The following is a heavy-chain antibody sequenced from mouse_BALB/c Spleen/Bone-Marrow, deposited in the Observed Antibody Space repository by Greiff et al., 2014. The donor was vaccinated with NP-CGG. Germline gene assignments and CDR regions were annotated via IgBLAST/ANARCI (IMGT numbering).Heavy chain of an antibody. J-gene: IGHJ4*01. CDR3: ARHERGYPYAMDY. CDR2: IWSDGST. V-gene: IGHV2-6-2*01. CDR1: GFSLNSYG. D-gene: IGHD2-2*01. Sequence: VQGVESGPDLVAPSQSLSITCTVSGFSLNSYGVHWVRQPPGKGLEWLGVIWSDGSTTYNSALKSRLSISKDNSKTQLFLKMNSLQADDTAMYYCARHERGYPYAMDYWGQGTSVTVSS.